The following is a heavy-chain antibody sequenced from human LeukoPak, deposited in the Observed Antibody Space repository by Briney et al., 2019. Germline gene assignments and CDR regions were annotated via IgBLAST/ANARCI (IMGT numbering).Heavy chain of an antibody. J-gene: IGHJ6*02. CDR3: ANPQYYDILTGYYPPGVDYYGIDV. CDR1: GFTFSSYA. D-gene: IGHD3-9*01. V-gene: IGHV3-23*01. Sequence: PGGSLRLSCAASGFTFSSYAMSWVRQAPGKGLEWVSAISGSGGSTYYADSVKGRFTISRDNSKNTLYLQMNSLRAEDTAVYYCANPQYYDILTGYYPPGVDYYGIDVWGQGTTVTVSS. CDR2: ISGSGGST.